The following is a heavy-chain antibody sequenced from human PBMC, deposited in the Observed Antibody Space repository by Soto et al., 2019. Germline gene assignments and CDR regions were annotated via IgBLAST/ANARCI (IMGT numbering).Heavy chain of an antibody. Sequence: EVQLLEAGGGLVQPGGSLRLSCAASGFTFSSYAMSWVRQAPGQGLEWVSAISGSGGSTYYADSVKGRFTISRDNSKNTLYLQMNSLRAEDTAVYYCAKDSYAYYYYGMDVWGQGTTVTVSS. CDR3: AKDSYAYYYYGMDV. J-gene: IGHJ6*02. V-gene: IGHV3-23*01. D-gene: IGHD3-16*01. CDR2: ISGSGGST. CDR1: GFTFSSYA.